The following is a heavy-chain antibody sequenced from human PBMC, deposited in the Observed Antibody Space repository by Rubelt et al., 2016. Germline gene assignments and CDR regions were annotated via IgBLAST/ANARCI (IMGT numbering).Heavy chain of an antibody. V-gene: IGHV3-21*01. CDR1: GFTFSSSS. CDR3: ARYTGATHVDY. CDR2: ISCSSYI. D-gene: IGHD1-26*01. J-gene: IGHJ4*02. Sequence: EVQLVESGGGLIQPGGSLRLSCAASGFTFSSSSMNWVRQAPGKGLEWVSSISCSSYIFVADSGKGRFTISRDNAKNSLYLQRNSLRAEDTAVYYCARYTGATHVDYWGQGTLVTVSS.